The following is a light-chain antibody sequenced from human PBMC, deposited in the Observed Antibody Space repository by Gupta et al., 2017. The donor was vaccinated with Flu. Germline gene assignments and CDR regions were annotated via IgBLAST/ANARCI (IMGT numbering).Light chain of an antibody. Sequence: ISCTGTSSDVGVHNYFSWYQQNSGRVPKLMSYEGSNRPSGGSNRVSGSKSCYAAYPNIHAPQAQEEADYDDSSSKSTSTHGVFVFGGGTKLTVL. V-gene: IGLV2-14*01. CDR2: EGS. CDR1: SSDVGVHNY. CDR3: SSSKSTSTHGVFV. J-gene: IGLJ2*01.